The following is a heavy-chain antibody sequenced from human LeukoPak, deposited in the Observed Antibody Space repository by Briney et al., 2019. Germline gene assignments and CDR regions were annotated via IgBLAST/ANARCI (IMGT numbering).Heavy chain of an antibody. CDR2: ISGSRSYI. Sequence: PGGSLRLSCAASGFTFNSYSMNWVRQAPWKGLEWVSSISGSRSYIYYADSVKGRFTISRDNAKNSLYLQMNSLRAEDTAVYYCAELGITMIGGVWGKGTTVTISS. J-gene: IGHJ6*04. CDR1: GFTFNSYS. CDR3: AELGITMIGGV. D-gene: IGHD3-10*02. V-gene: IGHV3-21*01.